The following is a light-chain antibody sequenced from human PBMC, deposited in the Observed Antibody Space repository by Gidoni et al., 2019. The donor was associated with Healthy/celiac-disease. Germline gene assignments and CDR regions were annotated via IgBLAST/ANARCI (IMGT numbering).Light chain of an antibody. V-gene: IGKV4-1*01. CDR1: QSVLYSSNNKNY. CDR2: WAS. J-gene: IGKJ4*01. Sequence: DIVMTQSQDSLAVSLGERATINCKSSQSVLYSSNNKNYLAWYQQKPGQPPKLLIYWASTRESGVPDRFSCSGSGTDFTLTISSLQAEDVAVYYCQHYYSTPPRLTFGGGTKVEIK. CDR3: QHYYSTPPRLT.